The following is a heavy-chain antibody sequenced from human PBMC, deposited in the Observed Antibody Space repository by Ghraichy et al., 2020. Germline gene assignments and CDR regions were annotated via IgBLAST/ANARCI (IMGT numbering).Heavy chain of an antibody. CDR2: ISGSGGST. CDR1: GFTFSSFA. CDR3: ANAANYYDSSGYDFDTNWFDP. Sequence: GESLNISCAASGFTFSSFAMSWVRQAPGKGLEWVSTISGSGGSTYYAESVKGRFTISRDNSKNTLYLQMNSLRAEDTAVYFCANAANYYDSSGYDFDTNWFDPWGQATLVTVSS. J-gene: IGHJ5*02. V-gene: IGHV3-23*01. D-gene: IGHD3-22*01.